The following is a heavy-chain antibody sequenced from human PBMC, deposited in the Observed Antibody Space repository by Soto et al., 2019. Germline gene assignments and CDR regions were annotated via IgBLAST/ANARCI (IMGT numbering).Heavy chain of an antibody. D-gene: IGHD3-3*01. Sequence: GGSLRLSCAASGFTFSSYAMSWVRQAPGKGLEWVSAISGSGGSTYYADSVKGRFTISRDNSKNTLYLQMNSLRAEDTAVYYCAKGGRITIFGVVIIPNDAFDIWGQGTMVTVSS. J-gene: IGHJ3*02. CDR3: AKGGRITIFGVVIIPNDAFDI. CDR2: ISGSGGST. V-gene: IGHV3-23*01. CDR1: GFTFSSYA.